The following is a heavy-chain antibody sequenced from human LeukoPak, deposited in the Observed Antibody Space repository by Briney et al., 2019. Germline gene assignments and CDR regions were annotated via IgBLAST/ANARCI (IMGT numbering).Heavy chain of an antibody. CDR1: GGTFSSYA. CDR2: IVPIFGTA. D-gene: IGHD3-22*01. Sequence: SVKVSCKASGGTFSSYAISWVRQAPGQGLEWMGGIVPIFGTANYAQKFQGRVTITADESTSTAYMELSSLRSEDTAVYYCARRNHYDSKEIDYWGQGTLVTVSS. CDR3: ARRNHYDSKEIDY. J-gene: IGHJ4*02. V-gene: IGHV1-69*13.